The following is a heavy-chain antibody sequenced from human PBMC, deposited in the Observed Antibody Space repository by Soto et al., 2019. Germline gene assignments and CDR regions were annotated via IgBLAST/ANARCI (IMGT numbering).Heavy chain of an antibody. CDR1: GFTFTSSA. Sequence: ASVKVSCKASGFTFTSSAVQWVRQARGQRLEWIGWIVVGSGNTNYAQKFQERVTITRDMSTSTAYMELSSLRSEDTAVYYCAAENVYCSSTSCYNDAFDIWGQGTMVTVSS. CDR3: AAENVYCSSTSCYNDAFDI. J-gene: IGHJ3*02. CDR2: IVVGSGNT. D-gene: IGHD2-2*02. V-gene: IGHV1-58*01.